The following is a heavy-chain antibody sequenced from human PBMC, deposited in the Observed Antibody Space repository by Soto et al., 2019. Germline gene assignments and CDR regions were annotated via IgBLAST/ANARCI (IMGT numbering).Heavy chain of an antibody. D-gene: IGHD2-2*01. Sequence: VSCKTSGYTFSNYGITWVRQAPGQPLEWLGWISLYSDGTNYAQKFQGRVSMTKDTSTTTAYMELRSLRSDDTAVYYCARVVPGAEAWFGPWGQGTLVTVSS. V-gene: IGHV1-18*01. CDR3: ARVVPGAEAWFGP. J-gene: IGHJ5*02. CDR2: ISLYSDGT. CDR1: GYTFSNYG.